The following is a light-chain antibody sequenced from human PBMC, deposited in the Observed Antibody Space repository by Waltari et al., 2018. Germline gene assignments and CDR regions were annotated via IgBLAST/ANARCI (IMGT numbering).Light chain of an antibody. CDR2: GQN. CDR3: ASSDDSLRGQLV. J-gene: IGLJ2*01. Sequence: QSVLTQPPSSSGTPGQRVTIACSGSRSNIGRNGAIWYHQLPGTAPRLLIYGQNVRPSAFPIRFSGSKSGTSASLAMSGLQSEDEDDYYCASSDDSLRGQLVFGGGTKLTVL. V-gene: IGLV1-44*01. CDR1: RSNIGRNG.